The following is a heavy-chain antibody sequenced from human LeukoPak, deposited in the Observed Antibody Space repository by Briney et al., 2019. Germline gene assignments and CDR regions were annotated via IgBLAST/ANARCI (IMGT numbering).Heavy chain of an antibody. J-gene: IGHJ3*02. CDR2: IWYDGSNK. V-gene: IGHV3-33*01. CDR1: GFTFSNYD. D-gene: IGHD3-22*01. Sequence: PGRSLRLTCAASGFTFSNYDMHWVRQAPGKGLEWVAVIWYDGSNKYYADSVKGRFTLSRDNSKNTLYLQMNSLRAEDTAVYYCAIPLLLPRAFDIWGQGTMVTVSS. CDR3: AIPLLLPRAFDI.